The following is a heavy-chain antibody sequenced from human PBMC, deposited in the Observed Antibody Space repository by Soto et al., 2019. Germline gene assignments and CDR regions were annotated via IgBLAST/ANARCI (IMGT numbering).Heavy chain of an antibody. Sequence: QVQLQESGPGLVKPSETLSLTCTVSGGSVSSGSYYWSWIRQPPGKGLEWIGYIYYSGSTNYNPSLTSRVTISVDTSKNQFSLKLSSVTAADTAVYYCARQIGYCSGGSCYYYYGMDVWGQGTTVTVSS. CDR1: GGSVSSGSYY. V-gene: IGHV4-61*01. CDR2: IYYSGST. CDR3: ARQIGYCSGGSCYYYYGMDV. D-gene: IGHD2-15*01. J-gene: IGHJ6*02.